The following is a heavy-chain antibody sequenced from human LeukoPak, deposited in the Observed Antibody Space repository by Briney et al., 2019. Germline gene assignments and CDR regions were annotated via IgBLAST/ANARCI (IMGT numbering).Heavy chain of an antibody. D-gene: IGHD3-22*01. V-gene: IGHV1-24*01. Sequence: ASVKVSCKVSGYTLTELSMHWVRQAPGKGLEWMGGFDPEDGETIYAQKFQGRVTMTEDTSTDTAYMELSSLRSEDTAVYYCARDYYYYDSSGYYSDWGQGTLVTVSS. CDR3: ARDYYYYDSSGYYSD. J-gene: IGHJ4*02. CDR2: FDPEDGET. CDR1: GYTLTELS.